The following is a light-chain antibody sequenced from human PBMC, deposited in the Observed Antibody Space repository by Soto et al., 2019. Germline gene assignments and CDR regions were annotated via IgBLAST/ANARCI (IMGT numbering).Light chain of an antibody. CDR2: SVS. CDR3: QQYANSPIT. Sequence: EPVLTQSPGTLSLSPGESAALSCRASQPVSSNVLAWYQQQPGQAPRLLDDSVSSRASGIPDRFFGSGSGTDFTLTINRLEPEDFAVYYCQQYANSPITFGQGTRLEIK. CDR1: QPVSSNV. V-gene: IGKV3-20*01. J-gene: IGKJ5*01.